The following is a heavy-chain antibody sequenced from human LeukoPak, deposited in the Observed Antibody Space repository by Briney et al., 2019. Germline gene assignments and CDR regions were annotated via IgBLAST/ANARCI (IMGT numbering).Heavy chain of an antibody. CDR3: ARTIALAAPFDY. CDR1: GFTFSDYY. CDR2: ISSGSSYT. J-gene: IGHJ4*02. V-gene: IGHV3-11*03. Sequence: GGSLRLSCAASGFTFSDYYMSWIRQAPGKGLEWVSYISSGSSYTNYTESVKGRFTISRDNAKNSLYLQMNSLRADDTAVYYCARTIALAAPFDYWGQGTLVTVSS. D-gene: IGHD6-19*01.